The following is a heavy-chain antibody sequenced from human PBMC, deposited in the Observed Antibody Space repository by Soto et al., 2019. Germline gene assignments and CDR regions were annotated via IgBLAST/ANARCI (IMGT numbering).Heavy chain of an antibody. CDR3: ARDVSGPGATYVMDV. CDR2: INPGGGQT. D-gene: IGHD2-2*01. CDR1: GYIFSSHC. V-gene: IGHV1-46*01. J-gene: IGHJ6*02. Sequence: ASVKVSCKASGYIFSSHCIYWVRQAPGQGLQWMGIINPGGGQTAYAQKFQGRVTLTRDMSTSTVYMELTSLTYDDTAVYYCARDVSGPGATYVMDVWGQGTTVNVS.